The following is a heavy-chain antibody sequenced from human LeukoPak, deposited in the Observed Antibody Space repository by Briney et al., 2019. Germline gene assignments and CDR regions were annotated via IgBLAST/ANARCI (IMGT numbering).Heavy chain of an antibody. CDR1: GFTFSSYG. J-gene: IGHJ1*01. Sequence: GGSLRLSCAASGFTFSSYGMHWVRQAPGKGLEWVAFIRYDGSNKYYADSVKGRFTISRDNSKNTLYLQMNSLRAEDTAVYYCARDRDYDDGNFQHWGQGTLVTVSS. CDR2: IRYDGSNK. D-gene: IGHD3-22*01. CDR3: ARDRDYDDGNFQH. V-gene: IGHV3-30*02.